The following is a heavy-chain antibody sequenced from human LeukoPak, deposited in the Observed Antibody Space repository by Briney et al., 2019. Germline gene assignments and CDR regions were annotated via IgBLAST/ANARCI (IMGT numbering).Heavy chain of an antibody. CDR2: ISYEGSIK. CDR3: AKEEKAVAATGMDV. Sequence: GGSLRLSCAAPGFTFSSYVMHWVRQAPGEGLEWVAVISYEGSIKYYADSVKGRSTISRDNSKNTLYLHMNSLRPEDTAVYYCAKEEKAVAATGMDVWGQGTTVTVSS. D-gene: IGHD6-19*01. V-gene: IGHV3-30*18. CDR1: GFTFSSYV. J-gene: IGHJ6*02.